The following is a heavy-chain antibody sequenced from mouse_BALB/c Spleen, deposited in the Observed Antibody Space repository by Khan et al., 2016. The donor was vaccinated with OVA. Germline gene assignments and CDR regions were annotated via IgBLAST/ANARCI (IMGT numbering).Heavy chain of an antibody. CDR2: ISSGADYT. J-gene: IGHJ3*01. CDR1: GFTFSANS. V-gene: IGHV5-6*01. CDR3: ASHLAGSFDY. Sequence: EVQLVESGGDLVKPGGSLKLSCAASGFTFSANSMSWVRQTPDKRLEWVVTISSGADYTNYPDGVKGRFTISRDNAKNTLYLQMSSLKSEDTAMYYCASHLAGSFDYWGQGTLVTVSA. D-gene: IGHD1-1*01.